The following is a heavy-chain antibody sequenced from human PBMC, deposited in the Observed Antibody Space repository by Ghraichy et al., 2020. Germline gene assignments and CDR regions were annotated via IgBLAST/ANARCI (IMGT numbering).Heavy chain of an antibody. CDR3: ARGVRGYSGYHTVGIRSRYYYYGMDV. J-gene: IGHJ6*02. D-gene: IGHD5-12*01. V-gene: IGHV4-34*01. Sequence: SETLSLTCAVYGGSFSGYYWSWIRQPPGKGLEWIGEINHSGSTNYNPSLKSRVTISVDTSKNQFSLKLSSVTAADTAVYYCARGVRGYSGYHTVGIRSRYYYYGMDVWGQGTTVTVSS. CDR1: GGSFSGYY. CDR2: INHSGST.